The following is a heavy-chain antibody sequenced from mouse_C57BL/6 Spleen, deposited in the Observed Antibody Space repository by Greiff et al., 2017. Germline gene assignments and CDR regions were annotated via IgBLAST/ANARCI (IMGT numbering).Heavy chain of an antibody. CDR2: IDPSDSET. Sequence: VKLQQPGAELVRPGSSVKLSCKASGYTFTSYWMHWVKQRPIQGLEWIGNIDPSDSETHYNQKFKDKATLTVDKSSSTAYMQLSSLTSEDSAVYYCARSGTSRAMDYWGQGTSVTVSS. D-gene: IGHD3-1*01. V-gene: IGHV1-52*01. CDR1: GYTFTSYW. J-gene: IGHJ4*01. CDR3: ARSGTSRAMDY.